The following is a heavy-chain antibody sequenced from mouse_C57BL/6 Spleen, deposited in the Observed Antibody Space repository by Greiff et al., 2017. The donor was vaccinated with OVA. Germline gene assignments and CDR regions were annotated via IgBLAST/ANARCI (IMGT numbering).Heavy chain of an antibody. D-gene: IGHD2-3*01. CDR3: ARHDGSDAMDY. J-gene: IGHJ4*01. Sequence: EVKVVESGGDLVKPGGSLKLSCAASGFTFSSYGMSWVRQTPEKRLEWVATISSGGSYTYYPDSVKGRFTISRDNAKNTLYLQMSSLKSEDTAMYYCARHDGSDAMDYWGQGTSVTVSS. CDR2: ISSGGSYT. V-gene: IGHV5-6*01. CDR1: GFTFSSYG.